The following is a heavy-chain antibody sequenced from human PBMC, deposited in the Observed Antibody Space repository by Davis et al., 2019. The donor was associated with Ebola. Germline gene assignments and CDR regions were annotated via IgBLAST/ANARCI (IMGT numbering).Heavy chain of an antibody. D-gene: IGHD1-26*01. Sequence: PSETLSPTCTVSGGSISSGDYYWSWIRQPPGKGLEWIGYIYYSGSTYYNPSLKSRVTISVDTSKNQFSLKLSSVTAADTAVYYCARGERELLNWYFDLWGRGTLVTVSS. CDR2: IYYSGST. J-gene: IGHJ2*01. CDR1: GGSISSGDYY. V-gene: IGHV4-30-4*08. CDR3: ARGERELLNWYFDL.